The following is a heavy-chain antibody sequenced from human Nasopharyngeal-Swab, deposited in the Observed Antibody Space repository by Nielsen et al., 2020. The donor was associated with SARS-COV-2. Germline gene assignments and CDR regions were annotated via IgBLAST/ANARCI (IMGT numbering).Heavy chain of an antibody. Sequence: GGSLRLSCAASGFTFSSNAMSWVRQAPGKGLEWVSAISGSGGSTYYADSVKGRFTISRDNSKNTLYLQMNSLRAEDTAVYYCAKDSYDSSGYSYYYGMDVWGQGTTVTVSS. CDR3: AKDSYDSSGYSYYYGMDV. CDR1: GFTFSSNA. CDR2: ISGSGGST. J-gene: IGHJ6*02. D-gene: IGHD3-22*01. V-gene: IGHV3-23*01.